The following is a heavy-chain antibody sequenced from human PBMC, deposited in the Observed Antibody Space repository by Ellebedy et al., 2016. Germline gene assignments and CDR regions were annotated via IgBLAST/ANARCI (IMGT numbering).Heavy chain of an antibody. Sequence: ASVKVSXKASRYTFTSYDINWVRQATGQGLEWMGWMNPNSGNTGYAQKFQGRVTMTRNTSISTAYMELSSLRSEDTAVYYCARGRGVRGVIRAYWGQGTLVTVSS. CDR3: ARGRGVRGVIRAY. J-gene: IGHJ4*02. CDR2: MNPNSGNT. V-gene: IGHV1-8*01. D-gene: IGHD3-10*01. CDR1: RYTFTSYD.